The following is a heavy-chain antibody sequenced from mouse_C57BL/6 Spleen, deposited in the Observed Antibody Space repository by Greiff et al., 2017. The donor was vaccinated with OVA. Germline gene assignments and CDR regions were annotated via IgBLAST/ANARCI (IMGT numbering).Heavy chain of an antibody. V-gene: IGHV1-18*01. CDR1: GYTFTDYN. J-gene: IGHJ4*01. CDR2: INPNNGGT. D-gene: IGHD1-1*01. Sequence: EVKLVESGPELVKPGASVKIPCKASGYTFTDYNMDWVKQSHGKSLEWIGDINPNNGGTIYNQKFKGKATLTVDKSSSTAYMELRSLTSEDTAVYYCARRFTTVVNYAMDYWGQGTSVTVSS. CDR3: ARRFTTVVNYAMDY.